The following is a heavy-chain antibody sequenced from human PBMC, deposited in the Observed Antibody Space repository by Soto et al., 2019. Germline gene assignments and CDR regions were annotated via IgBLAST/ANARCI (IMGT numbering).Heavy chain of an antibody. D-gene: IGHD3-10*01. CDR1: GGSISSGGYY. V-gene: IGHV4-31*03. CDR3: ARDHFPYYYGSDLFRHGPVYYYGMDV. J-gene: IGHJ6*02. CDR2: IYYSGST. Sequence: QVQLQESGPGLVKPSQTLSLTCTVSGGSISSGGYYWSWIRQHPGKGLEWIGYIYYSGSTYYNPSLKSRVTISVDTSKNQFSLKLSSVTAADTAVYYCARDHFPYYYGSDLFRHGPVYYYGMDVWGQGTTVTVSS.